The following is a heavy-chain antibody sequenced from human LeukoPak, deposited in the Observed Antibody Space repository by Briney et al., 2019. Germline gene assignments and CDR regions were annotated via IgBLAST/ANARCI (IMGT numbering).Heavy chain of an antibody. Sequence: SETLSLTCALSGYSISSGYYWGWIRQPPGKGLEWNGSIYHSGSTYYNPSLKSRVTISVDTSKNQFSLKLSSVTAADTAVYYCALFDGGYWGQGTLVTVSS. J-gene: IGHJ4*02. CDR1: GYSISSGYY. CDR3: ALFDGGY. CDR2: IYHSGST. D-gene: IGHD2-15*01. V-gene: IGHV4-38-2*01.